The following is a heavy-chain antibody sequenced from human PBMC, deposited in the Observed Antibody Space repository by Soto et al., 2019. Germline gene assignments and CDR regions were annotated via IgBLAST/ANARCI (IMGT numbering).Heavy chain of an antibody. V-gene: IGHV4-31*03. CDR3: ARDPYGDNWYFDL. Sequence: QVQLQESGPGLVKPSQTLSLPCTVSGGSISSGGYYWSWIRQHPGKGLQGIGYIYYSGSTYYNPSLKSRATISVDTSKNQFSLKLSSVTAADTAVYCCARDPYGDNWYFDLWGRGTLVTVSS. CDR1: GGSISSGGYY. D-gene: IGHD4-17*01. CDR2: IYYSGST. J-gene: IGHJ2*01.